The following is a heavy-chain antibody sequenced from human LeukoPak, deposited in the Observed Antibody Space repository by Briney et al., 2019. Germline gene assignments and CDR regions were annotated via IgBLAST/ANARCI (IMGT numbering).Heavy chain of an antibody. D-gene: IGHD1-14*01. CDR2: IYYSGST. Sequence: SETLSLTCTVSGASISSSTDYWGWIRQPPGKGLEWIANIYYSGSTYYNPSLKSRVTISVDTSKNQFSLKLSSVTAADTAVYYCARHGTRYHYYYMDVWGKGTTVTISS. J-gene: IGHJ6*03. V-gene: IGHV4-39*01. CDR3: ARHGTRYHYYYMDV. CDR1: GASISSSTDY.